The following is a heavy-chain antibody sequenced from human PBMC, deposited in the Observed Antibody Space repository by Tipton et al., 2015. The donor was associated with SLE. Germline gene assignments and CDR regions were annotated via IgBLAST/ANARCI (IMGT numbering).Heavy chain of an antibody. J-gene: IGHJ4*02. D-gene: IGHD1-26*01. CDR2: IYYTGST. CDR3: ARGLFGGSYDY. Sequence: TLSLTCTVSGGSFSSDTYLWGWIRQPPGKGLEWIGDIYYTGSTYYNPSLKSRVTISVDTSKNQFSLKLSSVTAADTAVYYCARGLFGGSYDYWGQGTLVTVSS. V-gene: IGHV4-39*07. CDR1: GGSFSSDTYL.